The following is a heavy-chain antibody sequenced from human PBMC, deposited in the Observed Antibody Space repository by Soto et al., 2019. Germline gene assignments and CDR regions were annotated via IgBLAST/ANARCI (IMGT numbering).Heavy chain of an antibody. CDR2: ISSSSGYI. CDR1: GFTFSSYS. V-gene: IGHV3-21*01. CDR3: AREIGVATYSFDY. Sequence: GGSLRLSCAASGFTFSSYSMNWVRQAPGKGLEWVSSISSSSGYIYYADSVKGRFTISRDNAKNSLYLQMNSLRAEDTAVYYCAREIGVATYSFDYWGQGTLVTVSS. D-gene: IGHD5-12*01. J-gene: IGHJ4*02.